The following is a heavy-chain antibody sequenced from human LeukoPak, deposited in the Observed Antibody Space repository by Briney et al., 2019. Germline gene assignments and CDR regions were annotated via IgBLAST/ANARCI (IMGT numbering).Heavy chain of an antibody. J-gene: IGHJ5*02. CDR1: GFTFSSYG. D-gene: IGHD6-13*01. CDR3: ARGGTGYSLDWFDP. V-gene: IGHV3-33*01. Sequence: PGGSLRLSCAASGFTFSSYGMHWVRQAPGKGLEWVAVIWYDGSNKYYADSVKGRLTISRDNSKNTLYLQMNSLRAEDTAVYYCARGGTGYSLDWFDPWGQGTLVTVSS. CDR2: IWYDGSNK.